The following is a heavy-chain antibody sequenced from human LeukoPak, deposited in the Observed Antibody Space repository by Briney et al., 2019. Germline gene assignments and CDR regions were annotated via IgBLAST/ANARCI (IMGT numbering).Heavy chain of an antibody. D-gene: IGHD3-10*01. CDR3: ARLDPMVRGVIKSKWYFDY. V-gene: IGHV4-59*01. CDR1: GGSISRYY. Sequence: SETLSLTCTVSGGSISRYYWSWIRQPPGKGLEWIGYIYYSGSTNYNPSLKSRVTILLDTSKNQFSLKLTSVTAADTAVYYCARLDPMVRGVIKSKWYFDYWGQGTLVTVSS. CDR2: IYYSGST. J-gene: IGHJ4*02.